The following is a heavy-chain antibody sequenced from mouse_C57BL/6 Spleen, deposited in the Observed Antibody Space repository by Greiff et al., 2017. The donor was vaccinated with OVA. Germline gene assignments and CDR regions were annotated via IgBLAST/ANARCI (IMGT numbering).Heavy chain of an antibody. V-gene: IGHV14-4*01. CDR3: TTPYWYFDV. CDR2: IDPENGDT. CDR1: GFNIKDDY. J-gene: IGHJ1*03. Sequence: DVKLQESGAELVRPGASVKLSCTASGFNIKDDYMHWVKQRPEQGLEWIGWIDPENGDTEYASKFQGKATITADTSSNTAYLQLSSLTSEDTAVYYCTTPYWYFDVWGTGTTVTVSS.